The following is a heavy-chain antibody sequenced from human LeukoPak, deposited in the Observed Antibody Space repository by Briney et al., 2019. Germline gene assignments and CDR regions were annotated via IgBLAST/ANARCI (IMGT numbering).Heavy chain of an antibody. Sequence: PSETLSLTCAVYGGSFSGYYWSWIRQPPGKGLEWIGEINHSGSTNYNPSLKSRVTISVDTSKNQFSLKLSSVTAADTAVYYCARHFPQYSNYYYYYYMDVWGKGTTVTVSS. J-gene: IGHJ6*03. D-gene: IGHD4-11*01. CDR2: INHSGST. CDR1: GGSFSGYY. V-gene: IGHV4-34*01. CDR3: ARHFPQYSNYYYYYYMDV.